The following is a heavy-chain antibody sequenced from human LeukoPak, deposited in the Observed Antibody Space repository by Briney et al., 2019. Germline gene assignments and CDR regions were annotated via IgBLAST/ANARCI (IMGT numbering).Heavy chain of an antibody. CDR1: GYSFTSYW. CDR3: AITSRYFDY. V-gene: IGHV5-51*01. J-gene: IGHJ4*02. CDR2: IYPGDSET. Sequence: GESLQISCQGSGYSFTSYWIGWVRPMPGKGLEWMGIIYPGDSETRYSPSFQGQVTISADKSISTAYLQWSSLKASDTAIYYCAITSRYFDYWGQGTLVTVSP.